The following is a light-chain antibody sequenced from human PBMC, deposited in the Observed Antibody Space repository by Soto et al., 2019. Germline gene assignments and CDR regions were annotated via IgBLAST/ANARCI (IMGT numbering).Light chain of an antibody. J-gene: IGKJ2*01. Sequence: IHMTQSPSSLSASVGDRVTITCRTSRVISGYLNWYRQRPGKAPELLIYSASSLQHGVSSRFSGSGSGTEVTLTITSLQPEYFATYYCQQSFTILTFGQGTKVGIK. CDR2: SAS. CDR3: QQSFTILT. CDR1: RVISGY. V-gene: IGKV1-39*01.